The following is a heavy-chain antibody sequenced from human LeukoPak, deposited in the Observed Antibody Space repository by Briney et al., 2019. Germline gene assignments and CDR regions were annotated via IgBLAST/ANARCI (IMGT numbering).Heavy chain of an antibody. J-gene: IGHJ4*02. V-gene: IGHV3-23*01. Sequence: SGGSLRLSYAASGFTYRNYAMSWVRQAPGEGLEGVSDISGRGDSTYYADSVKGRFTISRDNSQHTLSLQMASLRAEDMAVYYRARGGNLEWLPPSFDYWGQGTLVTVSS. CDR2: ISGRGDST. CDR1: GFTYRNYA. CDR3: ARGGNLEWLPPSFDY. D-gene: IGHD3-3*01.